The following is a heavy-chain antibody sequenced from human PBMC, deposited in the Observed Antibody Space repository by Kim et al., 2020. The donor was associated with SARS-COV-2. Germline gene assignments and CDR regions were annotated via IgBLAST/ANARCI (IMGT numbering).Heavy chain of an antibody. Sequence: GESLKISCKGSGYTFTNYWIGWVRQMPGKGLEWMGVIYPGDFDTRYSPSFQGQVTISVDKSITTAYLQWSSLKASDTAMYYCARSVVPDIIAFDIWGQGTMVTVSS. CDR2: IYPGDFDT. CDR3: ARSVVPDIIAFDI. J-gene: IGHJ3*02. V-gene: IGHV5-51*01. CDR1: GYTFTNYW. D-gene: IGHD2-2*01.